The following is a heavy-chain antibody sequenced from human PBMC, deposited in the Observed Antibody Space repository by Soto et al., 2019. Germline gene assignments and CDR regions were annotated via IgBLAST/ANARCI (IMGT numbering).Heavy chain of an antibody. CDR2: ISGHNGQT. V-gene: IGHV1-18*01. Sequence: QVQLVQSGPEVKKPGASVKVSCKASAYTFNTYGISWVRRAPGQGLEWMGWISGHNGQTNYAQKFRGRVTITTDTSTSTAYMELRSLRSDDTAIYDCARDGRKQLWVEGRNAMDVWGQGTTVTVSS. J-gene: IGHJ6*02. CDR3: ARDGRKQLWVEGRNAMDV. D-gene: IGHD5-18*01. CDR1: AYTFNTYG.